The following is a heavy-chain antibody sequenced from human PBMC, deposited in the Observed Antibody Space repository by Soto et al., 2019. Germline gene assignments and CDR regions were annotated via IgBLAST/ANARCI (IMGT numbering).Heavy chain of an antibody. V-gene: IGHV5-10-1*01. J-gene: IGHJ4*02. CDR3: ARVPIVRVTMTYNDY. CDR2: IDPSDSYT. CDR1: GYGFTSYW. Sequence: SGESLKISCKGSGYGFTSYWISWVRQMPGKGLEWMGRIDPSDSYTNYSPSFQGHVTISADKSISTAYLQWSSLKASDTAMYYCARVPIVRVTMTYNDYWGQGTLVTVSS. D-gene: IGHD3-22*01.